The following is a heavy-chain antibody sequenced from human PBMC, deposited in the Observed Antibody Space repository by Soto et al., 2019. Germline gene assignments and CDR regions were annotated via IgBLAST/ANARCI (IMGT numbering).Heavy chain of an antibody. D-gene: IGHD4-17*01. CDR1: GGSISSGGYY. J-gene: IGHJ5*02. CDR2: IYYSGST. Sequence: PSETLSLTCTVSGGSISSGGYYWSWIRQHPGKGLEWIGYIYYSGSTYYNPSLKSRVTISVDTSKNQFSLKLSSVTAADTAVYYCARVDKHLEDYGWVFWFDPWGQGTLVTVSS. CDR3: ARVDKHLEDYGWVFWFDP. V-gene: IGHV4-30-4*08.